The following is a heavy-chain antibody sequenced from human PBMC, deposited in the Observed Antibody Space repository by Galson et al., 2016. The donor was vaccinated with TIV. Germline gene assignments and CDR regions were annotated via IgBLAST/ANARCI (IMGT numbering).Heavy chain of an antibody. CDR1: GYTFTSYG. CDR2: ISAYTGNT. J-gene: IGHJ2*01. D-gene: IGHD6-13*01. CDR3: ARPSDSSWYFDL. Sequence: QSGAEVKKLGASVKVSCKAFGYTFTSYGISWVRQAPGQGLELMGWISAYTGNTNYAQNFQGRVTMTTDTSTNTAYMELRSLRSDDTAVYYCARPSDSSWYFDLWGRGTPVIVSS. V-gene: IGHV1-18*01.